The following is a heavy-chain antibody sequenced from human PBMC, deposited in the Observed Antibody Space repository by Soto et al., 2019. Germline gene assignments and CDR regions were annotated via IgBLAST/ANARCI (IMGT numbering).Heavy chain of an antibody. D-gene: IGHD2-15*01. J-gene: IGHJ4*02. CDR3: AGWSHGGNSDY. CDR1: GFTFTSSA. Sequence: ASVKVSCKASGFTFTSSAVQWVRQAPGQRLEWMGWINAGNGNTKYSQKFQGRVTITRDTSASTAYMELSSLRSEDTAVYYCAGWSHGGNSDYWGQGTLVTV. CDR2: INAGNGNT. V-gene: IGHV1-3*01.